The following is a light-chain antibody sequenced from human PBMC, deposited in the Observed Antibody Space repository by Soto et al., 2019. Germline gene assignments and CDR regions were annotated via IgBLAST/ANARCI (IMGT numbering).Light chain of an antibody. Sequence: QSVLTQPPTVSGAPGQRVTISCTGSSSNIGAGYDVHWYQQLPGTAPKLLIYGNSNRPSGVPDRFSGSKSGTSASLAITGLQAEDEADYYCQSYDSSLSGAVFVGGTPMTVL. CDR2: GNS. J-gene: IGLJ7*01. CDR3: QSYDSSLSGAV. V-gene: IGLV1-40*01. CDR1: SSNIGAGYD.